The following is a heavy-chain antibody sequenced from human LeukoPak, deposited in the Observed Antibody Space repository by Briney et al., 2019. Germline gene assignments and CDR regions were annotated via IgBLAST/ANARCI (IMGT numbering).Heavy chain of an antibody. J-gene: IGHJ6*02. D-gene: IGHD3-10*01. CDR2: ISAYNGNT. CDR1: GYTFTSYG. CDR3: ARGHGSGSYYTFYGMDV. V-gene: IGHV1-18*01. Sequence: GASVKVSCKASGYTFTSYGISWVRQAPGQGGEGMGWISAYNGNTNYAQKLQGRVTMTTDTSTSTAYMELRSLRSDDTAVYYCARGHGSGSYYTFYGMDVWGQGTTVTVSS.